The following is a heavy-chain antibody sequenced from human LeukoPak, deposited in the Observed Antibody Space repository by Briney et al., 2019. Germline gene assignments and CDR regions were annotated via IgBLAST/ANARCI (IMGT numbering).Heavy chain of an antibody. V-gene: IGHV4-4*07. CDR3: ARIGGTYYEYYFDY. J-gene: IGHJ4*02. CDR1: GGPISSYY. D-gene: IGHD1-26*01. Sequence: SETLSLTCTVSGGPISSYYWSWIRQPAGKRLEWIGRIYTSGSTNYNPSLKSRVTMSVDTSKNQFSLKLSSVTAADTAVYYCARIGGTYYEYYFDYWGQGTLVTVSS. CDR2: IYTSGST.